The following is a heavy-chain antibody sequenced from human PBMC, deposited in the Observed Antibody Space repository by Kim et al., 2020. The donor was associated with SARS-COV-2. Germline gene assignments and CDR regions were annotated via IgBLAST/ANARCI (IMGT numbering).Heavy chain of an antibody. V-gene: IGHV3-23*01. J-gene: IGHJ6*02. Sequence: GGSLRLSCAASGFTFSSYAMSWVRQAPGKGLEWVSAISGSGGSTYYADSVKGRFTISRDNSKNTLYLQMNSLRAEDTAVYYCAKARAVAGTGLFHYYGMDVWGQGTTVTVSS. D-gene: IGHD6-19*01. CDR2: ISGSGGST. CDR1: GFTFSSYA. CDR3: AKARAVAGTGLFHYYGMDV.